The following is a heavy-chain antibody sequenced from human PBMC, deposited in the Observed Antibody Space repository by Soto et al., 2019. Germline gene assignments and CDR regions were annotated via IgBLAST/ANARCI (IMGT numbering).Heavy chain of an antibody. CDR2: IIPLFGTT. D-gene: IGHD1-26*01. Sequence: QVQLVQSGAEVKKPGSSVKVSCTPSGGTFNKFAISWVRQAPGQGLEWMGGIIPLFGTTNYAPKFEGRVTITADESTSTAYMVLSRLRFQDSAVYYCATREWELLEAPGMDNFYYGMDVWGQGTTVTVSS. CDR1: GGTFNKFA. V-gene: IGHV1-69*01. J-gene: IGHJ6*02. CDR3: ATREWELLEAPGMDNFYYGMDV.